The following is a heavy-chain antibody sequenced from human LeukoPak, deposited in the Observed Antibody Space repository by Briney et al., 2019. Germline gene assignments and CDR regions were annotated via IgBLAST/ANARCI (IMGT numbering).Heavy chain of an antibody. CDR2: MNPNSGNT. CDR1: GYTFTSYD. J-gene: IGHJ4*02. CDR3: ARGGSYDFWSGYYYYFDY. V-gene: IGHV1-8*03. Sequence: ASVKVSCKASGYTFTSYDINWVRQATGQGLEWMGWMNPNSGNTGYAQKFQGRVTITRNTSISTAYMELSSLRSEDTAVYYCARGGSYDFWSGYYYYFDYWGQGTLVTVSS. D-gene: IGHD3-3*01.